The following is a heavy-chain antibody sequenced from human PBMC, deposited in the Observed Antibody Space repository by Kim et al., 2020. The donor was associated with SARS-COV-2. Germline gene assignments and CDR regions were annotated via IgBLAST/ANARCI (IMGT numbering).Heavy chain of an antibody. J-gene: IGHJ5*02. CDR1: GGSVSSGSYY. V-gene: IGHV4-61*01. CDR2: IYYSGST. CDR3: ARDRRDGLLWFRETNWFDP. D-gene: IGHD3-10*01. Sequence: SETLSLTCTVSGGSVSSGSYYWSWIRQPPGKGLEWIGYIYYSGSTNYNPSLKSRVTISVDTSKNQFSLKLSSVTAADTAVYYCARDRRDGLLWFRETNWFDPGGQGTLVTVSS.